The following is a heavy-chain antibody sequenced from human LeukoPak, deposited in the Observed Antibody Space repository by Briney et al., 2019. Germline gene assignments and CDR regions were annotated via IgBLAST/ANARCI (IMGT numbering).Heavy chain of an antibody. D-gene: IGHD4-17*01. CDR1: GFTFSSFA. CDR2: ISYDGSKK. CDR3: ARGHGDNYYFDY. V-gene: IGHV3-30*03. J-gene: IGHJ4*02. Sequence: GGSLRLSCAASGFTFSSFAIHWGRQAPGKGLQWVAVISYDGSKKFYADSVKGRFTISRDNSKNTLFLQMNSLRAEDTAVYYCARGHGDNYYFDYWGQGTLVTVSS.